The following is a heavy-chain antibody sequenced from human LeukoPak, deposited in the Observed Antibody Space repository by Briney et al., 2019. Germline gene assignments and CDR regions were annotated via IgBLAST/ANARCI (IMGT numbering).Heavy chain of an antibody. D-gene: IGHD3-10*01. V-gene: IGHV3-15*01. Sequence: GGSLRLSCAASGFTFSSYSMNWVRQAPGKGLEWVGRIKSKTDGGTTDYAAPVKGRFTISRDDSKNTLYLQMNSLKTEDTAVYYCTHQGFGELFQHWGQGTLVTVSS. CDR2: IKSKTDGGTT. CDR3: THQGFGELFQH. CDR1: GFTFSSYS. J-gene: IGHJ1*01.